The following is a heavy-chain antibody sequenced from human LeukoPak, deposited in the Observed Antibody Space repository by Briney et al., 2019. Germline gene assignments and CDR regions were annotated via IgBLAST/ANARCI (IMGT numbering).Heavy chain of an antibody. J-gene: IGHJ2*01. CDR2: ISGSGGST. D-gene: IGHD1-1*01. CDR3: ATAARNPLPTTGESNWYFDL. CDR1: GFPFSSYA. V-gene: IGHV3-23*01. Sequence: GGSLRLSCAASGFPFSSYAMSWVRQAPGKGLEWVSAISGSGGSTYYADSVKGRFTISRDNSKNTLYLQMNSLRAEDTAVYYCATAARNPLPTTGESNWYFDLWGRGTLVTVSS.